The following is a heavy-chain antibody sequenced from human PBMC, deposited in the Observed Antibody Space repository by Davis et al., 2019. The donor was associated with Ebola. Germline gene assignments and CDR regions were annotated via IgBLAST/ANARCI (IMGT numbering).Heavy chain of an antibody. V-gene: IGHV1-2*02. CDR1: GYTFTGYY. Sequence: ASVKVSCKASGYTFTGYYMHWVRQAPGQGLEWMGWINPNSGGTNYAQKFQGRVTMARDTSISTAYMELSRLRSDDTAVYYCAREMVVPAANYYYYYGMDVWGQGTTVTVSS. CDR3: AREMVVPAANYYYYYGMDV. D-gene: IGHD2-2*01. CDR2: INPNSGGT. J-gene: IGHJ6*02.